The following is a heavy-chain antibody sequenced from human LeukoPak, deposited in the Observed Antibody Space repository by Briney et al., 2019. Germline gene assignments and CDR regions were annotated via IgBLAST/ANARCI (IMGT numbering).Heavy chain of an antibody. CDR3: ATDRVDRSIGTSRVFFDY. CDR1: DYSLHDLS. V-gene: IGHV1-24*01. CDR2: FDLENNKM. Sequence: SETVSRKLSDYSLHDLSILWVGLAPGEGLEWIGGFDLENNKMVCSQRLHETFTMTEDTYADTPYMNLTSRRSEDTPVYFSATDRVDRSIGTSRVFFDYWGQGTLVTVSS. J-gene: IGHJ4*02. D-gene: IGHD3-22*01.